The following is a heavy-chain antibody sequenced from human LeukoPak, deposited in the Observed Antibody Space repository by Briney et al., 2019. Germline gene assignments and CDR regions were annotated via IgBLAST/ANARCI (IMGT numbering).Heavy chain of an antibody. J-gene: IGHJ3*02. V-gene: IGHV1-8*03. CDR3: AVAGTLGEAFDI. CDR1: GYTFTSYD. CDR2: MNPNSGNT. D-gene: IGHD6-19*01. Sequence: GASVKVSCKASGYTFTSYDINLVRQATGQGLEWMGWMNPNSGNTGYAQKFQGRVTITRNTSISTAYMELSSLRSEDTAVYYCAVAGTLGEAFDIWGQGTMVTVSS.